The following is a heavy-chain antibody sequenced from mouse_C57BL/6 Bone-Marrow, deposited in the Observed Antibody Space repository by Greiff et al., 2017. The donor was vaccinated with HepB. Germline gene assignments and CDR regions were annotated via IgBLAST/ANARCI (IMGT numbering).Heavy chain of an antibody. J-gene: IGHJ3*01. Sequence: EVKLVESGGGLVKPGGSLKLSCAASGFTFSDYGMHWVRQAPEKGLEWVAYISSGSSTIYYADTVKGRFTISRDNAKNTLFLQMTSLRSEDTAMYYCARPIYYGPFAYWGQGTLVTVSA. CDR2: ISSGSSTI. CDR1: GFTFSDYG. D-gene: IGHD2-1*01. V-gene: IGHV5-17*01. CDR3: ARPIYYGPFAY.